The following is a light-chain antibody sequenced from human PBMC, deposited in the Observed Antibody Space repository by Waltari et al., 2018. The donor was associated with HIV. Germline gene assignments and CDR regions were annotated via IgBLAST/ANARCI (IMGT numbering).Light chain of an antibody. V-gene: IGKV3-11*01. Sequence: DIVLTQSPATLSLSPGERGTLSCRASQSVTTYLAWYQQKPGQAPRLLIYDASNRASGIPARFSGSGSGTDFTLTISSLEPEDFAVYYCQQRSKWPPLTFGGGTKVEIK. CDR2: DAS. CDR1: QSVTTY. CDR3: QQRSKWPPLT. J-gene: IGKJ4*01.